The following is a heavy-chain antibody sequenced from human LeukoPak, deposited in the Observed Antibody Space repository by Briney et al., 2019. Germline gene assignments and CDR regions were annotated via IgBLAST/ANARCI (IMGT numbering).Heavy chain of an antibody. Sequence: VASVKVSCKASGYTFTGYYMHWVRQAPGHGLEWMGWISAYNGNTNYAQKLQGRVTMTTDTSTSTAYMELRSLRSDDTAVYYCARECGDCYSFAYYYYYGMDVWGQGTTVTVSS. V-gene: IGHV1-18*04. J-gene: IGHJ6*02. CDR2: ISAYNGNT. CDR3: ARECGDCYSFAYYYYYGMDV. D-gene: IGHD2-21*02. CDR1: GYTFTGYY.